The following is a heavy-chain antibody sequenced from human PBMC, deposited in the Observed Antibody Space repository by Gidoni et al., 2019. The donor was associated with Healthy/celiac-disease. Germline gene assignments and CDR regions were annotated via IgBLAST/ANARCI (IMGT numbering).Heavy chain of an antibody. J-gene: IGHJ4*02. D-gene: IGHD3-22*01. CDR3: ARDFYYDSSGYYPFDY. Sequence: EVQLVESGGGLVQPGGSLRLSCAAYGFTFCSYSMNWVRQAPGKGLEWVSYISSSSSTIYYADSVKGRFTISRDNAKNSLYLQMNSLRAEDTAVYYCARDFYYDSSGYYPFDYWGQGTLVTVSS. V-gene: IGHV3-48*01. CDR1: GFTFCSYS. CDR2: ISSSSSTI.